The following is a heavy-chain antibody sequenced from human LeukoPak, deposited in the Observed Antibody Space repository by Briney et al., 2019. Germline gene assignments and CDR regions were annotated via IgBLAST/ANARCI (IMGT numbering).Heavy chain of an antibody. CDR2: IYYSGST. J-gene: IGHJ2*01. D-gene: IGHD5-18*01. CDR1: GGSISSSSYY. CDR3: ARVGSYGPQERYFDL. Sequence: PSETLSLTCTVSGGSISSSSYYWGWIRQPPGKGLEWIGSIYYSGSTYYNPSLKSRVTISVDTSKNQFSLKLSSVTAADTAVYYCARVGSYGPQERYFDLWGRGTLVTVSS. V-gene: IGHV4-39*07.